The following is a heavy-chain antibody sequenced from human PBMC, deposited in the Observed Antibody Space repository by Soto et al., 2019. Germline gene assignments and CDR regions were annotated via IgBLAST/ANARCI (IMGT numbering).Heavy chain of an antibody. V-gene: IGHV4-59*08. CDR1: GGSLNYYY. CDR3: ARLSIAAAGDF. J-gene: IGHJ4*02. Sequence: QVQLQESGPGLVKPSETLSLTCTVSGGSLNYYYWGWIRQPPGKGLEWIGSIYYSGRTSYNPSLKSRGTISIDKSKNQFSLKLSSLTAADTAVYYCARLSIAAAGDFWGQGTQVTVSS. D-gene: IGHD6-13*01. CDR2: IYYSGRT.